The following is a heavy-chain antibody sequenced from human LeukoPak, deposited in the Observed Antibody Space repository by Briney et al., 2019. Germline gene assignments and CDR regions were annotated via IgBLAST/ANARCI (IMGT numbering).Heavy chain of an antibody. D-gene: IGHD3-22*01. V-gene: IGHV3-33*01. Sequence: GGSLRLSCVVSGFTFSSYGMHWVRQAPGKGLEWVAVIWYDGSKEYYIDSVKGRFTISRDNSKNTLYLLMNSLRAEDTAVYYCARGSGYYPLFDYWGQGTLVTVSS. J-gene: IGHJ4*02. CDR1: GFTFSSYG. CDR3: ARGSGYYPLFDY. CDR2: IWYDGSKE.